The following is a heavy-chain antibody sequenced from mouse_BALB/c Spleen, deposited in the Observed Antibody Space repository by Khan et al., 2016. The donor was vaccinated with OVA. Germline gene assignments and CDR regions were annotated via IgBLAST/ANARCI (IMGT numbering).Heavy chain of an antibody. Sequence: QIQLVQSGPELKKPGETVEISCKASGYTFTDYSMHWVKQAPGKGLKWMGWINTETGEPTYADDFKGRFAFSLETSASTAYLHINNLKNEDTATXFCAGDYYGSRGDAMDYWGQGTSVTVSS. CDR1: GYTFTDYS. D-gene: IGHD1-1*01. J-gene: IGHJ4*01. CDR3: AGDYYGSRGDAMDY. CDR2: INTETGEP. V-gene: IGHV9-2-1*01.